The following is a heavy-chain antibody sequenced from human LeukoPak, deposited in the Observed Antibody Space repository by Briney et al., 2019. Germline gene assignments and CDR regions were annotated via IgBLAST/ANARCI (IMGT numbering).Heavy chain of an antibody. V-gene: IGHV1-69*01. Sequence: ASVKVSCKASGGTFSSYAISWVRQAPGQGLEWMGGIIPIFGTANYVQKFQGRVTITADESTSTAYMELSSLRSEDTAVYYCARVIVVVPAAGVGYCSGGSCYWWYDAFDIWGQGTMVTVSS. J-gene: IGHJ3*02. CDR2: IIPIFGTA. D-gene: IGHD2-15*01. CDR3: ARVIVVVPAAGVGYCSGGSCYWWYDAFDI. CDR1: GGTFSSYA.